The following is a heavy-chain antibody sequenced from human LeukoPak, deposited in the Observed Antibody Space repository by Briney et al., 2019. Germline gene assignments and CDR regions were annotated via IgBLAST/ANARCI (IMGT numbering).Heavy chain of an antibody. CDR3: ARMYGGYYFDY. V-gene: IGHV3-53*01. CDR1: GFSVSYNY. J-gene: IGHJ4*02. D-gene: IGHD5-12*01. CDR2: IYPGGST. Sequence: PGGSLRLSCAASGFSVSYNYMSWVRQALGKGLEWVSVIYPGGSTYYADSVKGRFTISRDNSKNTLYLQMNSLRPEDTAVYYCARMYGGYYFDYWGQGTLVTVSS.